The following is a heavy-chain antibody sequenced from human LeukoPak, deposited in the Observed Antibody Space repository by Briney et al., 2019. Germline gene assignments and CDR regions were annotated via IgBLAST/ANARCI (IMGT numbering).Heavy chain of an antibody. CDR3: ARGSRVLRYFDWLSSGAFDI. Sequence: SETLSLTCAVYGGSFSGYYWSWIRQPPGKGLEWIGEINHSGSTNYNPSLKSRVTISEDTSKNQFSLKLSSVTAADTAVYYCARGSRVLRYFDWLSSGAFDIWGQGTMVTVSS. D-gene: IGHD3-9*01. CDR2: INHSGST. CDR1: GGSFSGYY. V-gene: IGHV4-34*01. J-gene: IGHJ3*02.